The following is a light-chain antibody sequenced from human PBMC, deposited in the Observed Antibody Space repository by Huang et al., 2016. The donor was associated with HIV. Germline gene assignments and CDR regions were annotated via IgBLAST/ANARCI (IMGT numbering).Light chain of an antibody. CDR1: QGISSN. V-gene: IGKV3-15*01. Sequence: EMVMTQSPDTLSVSPGELVTLSCRASQGISSNLAWYQQKPGQAPRLLIHGASTRAAGIPARFSGSGSEIAFTLTINSLQSEDSALYYCLQYNNWPRTFGQGTKLEIK. CDR2: GAS. J-gene: IGKJ2*01. CDR3: LQYNNWPRT.